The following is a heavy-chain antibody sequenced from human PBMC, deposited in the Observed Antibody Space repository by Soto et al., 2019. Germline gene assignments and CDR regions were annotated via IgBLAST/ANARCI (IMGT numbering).Heavy chain of an antibody. Sequence: ASVKVSCKASGYTFTSYYMHWVRQAPGQGLEWMGIINPSGGSTSYTQKFQGRVTMTRDTSTSTVYMELSSLRSEDTAVYYCARDLVDCTNGVCLFDYYYYGMDVWGQGTTVTVSS. CDR3: ARDLVDCTNGVCLFDYYYYGMDV. V-gene: IGHV1-46*01. CDR1: GYTFTSYY. CDR2: INPSGGST. D-gene: IGHD2-8*01. J-gene: IGHJ6*02.